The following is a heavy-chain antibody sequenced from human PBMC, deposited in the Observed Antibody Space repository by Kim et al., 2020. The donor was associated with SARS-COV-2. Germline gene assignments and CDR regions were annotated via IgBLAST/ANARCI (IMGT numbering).Heavy chain of an antibody. Sequence: PSLKSRVTISVDTSKNQFSLKLSAVSAADPAVYYCARYTENYYDSSGYGYWGQGTLVTVSS. CDR3: ARYTENYYDSSGYGY. V-gene: IGHV4-59*01. D-gene: IGHD3-22*01. J-gene: IGHJ4*02.